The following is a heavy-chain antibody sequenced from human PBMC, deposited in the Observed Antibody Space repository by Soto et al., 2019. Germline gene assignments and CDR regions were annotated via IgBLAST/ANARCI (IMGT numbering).Heavy chain of an antibody. V-gene: IGHV3-23*01. D-gene: IGHD3-3*01. CDR3: AKEGAVLQFLAGGSFQY. J-gene: IGHJ1*01. CDR2: ISGRGGST. CDR1: GFIFSTYG. Sequence: EVQLLESGGGLGQPGGSLRLSCETSGFIFSTYGMSWVRQAPGKGLEWVSGISGRGGSTYYADSVKGRFTISRDNSKNPPYLQMTSRSAEDPAVYFCAKEGAVLQFLAGGSFQYWGQGTLVTVSS.